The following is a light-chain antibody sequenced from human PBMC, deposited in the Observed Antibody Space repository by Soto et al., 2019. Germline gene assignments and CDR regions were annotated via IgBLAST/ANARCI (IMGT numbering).Light chain of an antibody. CDR3: HQYNNWPPYT. CDR2: GAS. V-gene: IGKV3-20*01. Sequence: EIVLTQSPGTLSLSPGERATLSCRASQSVSSTYLAWYQQKPGQAPRLLIYGASSRAPGIPDRFSGSGSGTDFTLTISRLEPEDFAVYYCHQYNNWPPYTFGQGTKLEIK. J-gene: IGKJ2*01. CDR1: QSVSSTY.